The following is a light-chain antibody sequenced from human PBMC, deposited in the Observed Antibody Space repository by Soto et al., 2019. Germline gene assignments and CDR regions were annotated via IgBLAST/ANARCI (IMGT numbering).Light chain of an antibody. CDR2: SDD. CDR1: NSNIGENA. CDR3: AVWDDNLDGWV. J-gene: IGLJ3*02. Sequence: QSALTQPPSASETPGQRVTISCSGSNSNIGENAVTWYQHLPGTAPKVLIYSDDQRPSGVPDRFSAPKSGTSASLAISGLRSEDEADYYCAVWDDNLDGWVFGGGTKVTVL. V-gene: IGLV1-44*01.